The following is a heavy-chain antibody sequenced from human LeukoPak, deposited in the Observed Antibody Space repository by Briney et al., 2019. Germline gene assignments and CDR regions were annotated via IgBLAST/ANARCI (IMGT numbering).Heavy chain of an antibody. J-gene: IGHJ4*02. CDR3: ARDHYYYDSSGYYYLVPPGDY. V-gene: IGHV3-33*01. Sequence: GGSLRLSCAASGFTFSSYGMHWVRQAPGKGLEWVAVIWYDGSNKYYADSVKGRFTISRDNSKNTLYLQMSSLRAEDTAVYYCARDHYYYDSSGYYYLVPPGDYWGQGTLVTVSS. D-gene: IGHD3-22*01. CDR1: GFTFSSYG. CDR2: IWYDGSNK.